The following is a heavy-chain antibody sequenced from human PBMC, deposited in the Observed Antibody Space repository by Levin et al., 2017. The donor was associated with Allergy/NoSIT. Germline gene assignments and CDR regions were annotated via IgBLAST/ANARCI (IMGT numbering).Heavy chain of an antibody. D-gene: IGHD3-10*01. J-gene: IGHJ4*02. CDR3: ARGQWFGESYFDY. Sequence: SQTLSLTCTVSGGSISSYYWSWIRQPPGKGLEWIGYDYYSGSTNYNPSLKSRVTISVDTSKNQFSLKLNSVTAADTAVYYCARGQWFGESYFDYWGQGTLVTVSS. CDR1: GGSISSYY. CDR2: DYYSGST. V-gene: IGHV4-59*01.